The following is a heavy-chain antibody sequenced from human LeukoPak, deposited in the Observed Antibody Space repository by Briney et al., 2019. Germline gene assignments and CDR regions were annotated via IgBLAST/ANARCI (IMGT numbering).Heavy chain of an antibody. V-gene: IGHV3-48*01. CDR2: ISSSGSTT. CDR3: AKGYGSGSYVISY. CDR1: GFTFSNYE. Sequence: GGSLRLSCAASGFTFSNYEMNWVRQAPGKGLEWVSYISSSGSTTYYADSVKGRFTISRDNSKNTLYLQMDSLRAEDTAVYYCAKGYGSGSYVISYLGQGTLVTVSS. J-gene: IGHJ4*02. D-gene: IGHD3-10*01.